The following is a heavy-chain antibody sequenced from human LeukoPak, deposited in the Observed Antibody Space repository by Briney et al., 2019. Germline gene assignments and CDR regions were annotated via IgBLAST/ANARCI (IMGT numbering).Heavy chain of an antibody. J-gene: IGHJ4*02. CDR3: AREIVAGTFDY. V-gene: IGHV3-11*01. D-gene: IGHD5-12*01. CDR2: ISSSGDIV. Sequence: GGSLRLSCAASGFTFSEYYMSWIRQAPGQGLEWVADISSSGDIVSYGESVQGRFTISRDNAKHPLSLQLNSLRADDTAVYYCAREIVAGTFDYWGQGTLVTVSS. CDR1: GFTFSEYY.